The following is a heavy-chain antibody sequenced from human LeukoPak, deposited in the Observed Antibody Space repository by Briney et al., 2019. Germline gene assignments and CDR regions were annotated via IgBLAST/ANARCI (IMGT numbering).Heavy chain of an antibody. D-gene: IGHD6-19*01. CDR2: ISLSGGST. J-gene: IGHJ4*02. V-gene: IGHV3-23*01. CDR1: GFSFGSYA. CDR3: AKSRSPSGWYGDDY. Sequence: GGSLRLSCAASGFSFGSYAMSWVRQAPKKGLEWVSTISLSGGSTYYADSVKGRFTISRDNSKDTLYLQMNTLRAEDTAVYYCAKSRSPSGWYGDDYWGQGTLVTVSS.